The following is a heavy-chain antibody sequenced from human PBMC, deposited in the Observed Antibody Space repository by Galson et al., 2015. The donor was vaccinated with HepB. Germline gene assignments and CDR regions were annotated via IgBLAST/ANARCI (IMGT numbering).Heavy chain of an antibody. CDR1: GGTFSSYA. Sequence: ASGGTFSSYAISWVRQAPGQGLEWMGGIIPIFGTANYAQKFQGRVTITADESTSTAYMELSSLRSEDTAVYYCATARRTLLHCSGGSCYVRWFDPWGQGTLVTVSS. D-gene: IGHD2-15*01. J-gene: IGHJ5*02. CDR2: IIPIFGTA. V-gene: IGHV1-69*01. CDR3: ATARRTLLHCSGGSCYVRWFDP.